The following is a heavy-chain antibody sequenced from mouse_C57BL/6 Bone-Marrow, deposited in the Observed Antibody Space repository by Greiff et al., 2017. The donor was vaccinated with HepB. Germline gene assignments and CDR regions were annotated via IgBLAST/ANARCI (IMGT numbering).Heavy chain of an antibody. CDR2: SRNKANDYTT. J-gene: IGHJ1*03. D-gene: IGHD2-4*01. CDR1: GFTFSDFY. V-gene: IGHV7-1*01. CDR3: ARDARSTMSTTSYWYFDV. Sequence: EVNLVESGGGLVQSGRSLRLSCATSGFTFSDFYMEWVRQAPGKGLEWIAASRNKANDYTTEYSASVKGRFIVSRDTSQSILYLQMNALRAEDTAIYYCARDARSTMSTTSYWYFDVWGTGTTVTVSS.